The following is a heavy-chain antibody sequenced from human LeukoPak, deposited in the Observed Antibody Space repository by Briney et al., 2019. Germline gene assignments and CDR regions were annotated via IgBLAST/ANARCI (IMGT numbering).Heavy chain of an antibody. V-gene: IGHV1-18*01. CDR3: ARDTQPAMIVVNMGGY. CDR1: GYTFTSYG. J-gene: IGHJ4*02. CDR2: ISAYNGNT. D-gene: IGHD3-22*01. Sequence: ASVKVSCKASGYTFTSYGISWVRQAPGQGLEWMGWISAYNGNTNYAQKLQGRVTMTTDTSTGTAYMELRSLRFDDTAVYYCARDTQPAMIVVNMGGYWGQGTLVTVSS.